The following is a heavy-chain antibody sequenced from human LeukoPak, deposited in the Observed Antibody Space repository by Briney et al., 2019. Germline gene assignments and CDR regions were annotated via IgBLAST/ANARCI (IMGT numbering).Heavy chain of an antibody. CDR1: GGSISSNNW. D-gene: IGHD3-22*01. CDR3: VRVCLQTKWLLRERAFDI. J-gene: IGHJ3*02. V-gene: IGHV4-4*02. CDR2: IYHSGSP. Sequence: GTLSLTCAVSGGSISSNNWWGWVRQPPGKGLEWIGEIYHSGSPNYNPSLKSRVTISVDKSRNHFSLNLSSVTAADTAVYYCVRVCLQTKWLLRERAFDIWGQGTMVTVSS.